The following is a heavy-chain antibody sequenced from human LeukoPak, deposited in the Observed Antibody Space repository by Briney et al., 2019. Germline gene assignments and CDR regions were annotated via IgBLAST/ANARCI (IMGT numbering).Heavy chain of an antibody. Sequence: ASVKVSCKASGYTFTSYGISWVRQAPGQGLEWMGWISAYNGNTNYAQKLQGRVTMTTDTSTSTAYMELRSLRSDDTAVYYCASVGETYYDILTGPRYYFDYWGQGTLVTVSS. J-gene: IGHJ4*02. CDR3: ASVGETYYDILTGPRYYFDY. D-gene: IGHD3-9*01. V-gene: IGHV1-18*01. CDR2: ISAYNGNT. CDR1: GYTFTSYG.